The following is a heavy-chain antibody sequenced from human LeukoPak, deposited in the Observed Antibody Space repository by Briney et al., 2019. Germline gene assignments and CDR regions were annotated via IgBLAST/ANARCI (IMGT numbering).Heavy chain of an antibody. D-gene: IGHD6-19*01. CDR3: ARDRTSSGWYTYYYYYGMDV. CDR1: GFTFSSYA. V-gene: IGHV3-30-3*01. CDR2: ISYDGSNK. J-gene: IGHJ6*02. Sequence: GGSLRLSCAAPGFTFSSYAMHWVRQAPGKGLEWVAVISYDGSNKYYADSVKGRFTISRDNSKNTLYLQMNSLRAEDTAVYYCARDRTSSGWYTYYYYYGMDVWGQGTTVTVSS.